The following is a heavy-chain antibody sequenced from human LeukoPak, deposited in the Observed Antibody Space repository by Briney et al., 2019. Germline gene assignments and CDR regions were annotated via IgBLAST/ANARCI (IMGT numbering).Heavy chain of an antibody. Sequence: SGGSLRLSCAASGFTVSNDYMTWVRQAPGKGLEWVSVIYSGGSTYYADSVKGRFTISRDNSKNTLYLQMNSLRAEVTAVYYCAGETGIIAPGAFDIWGQGTMVTVSS. V-gene: IGHV3-53*01. CDR2: IYSGGST. CDR3: AGETGIIAPGAFDI. CDR1: GFTVSNDY. D-gene: IGHD1-1*01. J-gene: IGHJ3*02.